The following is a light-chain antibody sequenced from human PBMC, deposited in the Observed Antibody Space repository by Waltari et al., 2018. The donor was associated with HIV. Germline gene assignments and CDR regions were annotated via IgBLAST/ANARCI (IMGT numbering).Light chain of an antibody. CDR2: EVR. J-gene: IGLJ2*01. V-gene: IGLV2-14*01. CDR3: SSYTSSSTLV. CDR1: SSDVGGYNF. Sequence: ITISCTGTSSDVGGYNFVSWFQHHPGKAPKVMIYEVRNRPSGVSNRFSGSKSGNTAALTISGLQAEDEADYYCSSYTSSSTLVFGGGTKLTVL.